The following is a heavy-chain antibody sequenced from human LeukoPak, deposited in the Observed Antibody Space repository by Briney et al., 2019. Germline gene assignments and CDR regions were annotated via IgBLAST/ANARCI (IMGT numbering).Heavy chain of an antibody. CDR2: ISWNSGSI. D-gene: IGHD3-3*01. J-gene: IGHJ4*02. CDR3: AKDRGDDFWSGYYN. V-gene: IGHV3-9*01. Sequence: GGSLRLSCAASGLTFDDYAMHWVRQAPGKGLEWVSGISWNSGSIGYADSVKGRFTISRDNAKNSLYLQMNSLRAEDTALYYCAKDRGDDFWSGYYNWGQGTLVTVSS. CDR1: GLTFDDYA.